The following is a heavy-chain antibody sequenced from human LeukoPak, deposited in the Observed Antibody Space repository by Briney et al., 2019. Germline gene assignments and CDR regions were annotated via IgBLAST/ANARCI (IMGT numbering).Heavy chain of an antibody. CDR2: ISSSGSTI. Sequence: PGGSLRLSCAASGFTFSSYEMNWVRQAPGKGLEWVSYISSSGSTIYYADSVKGRFTISRDNAKNSLYLQMNSLRAEDTAVYYCATKISGTTYFGNWGQGTLVTVSS. CDR1: GFTFSSYE. V-gene: IGHV3-48*03. D-gene: IGHD1-7*01. CDR3: ATKISGTTYFGN. J-gene: IGHJ4*02.